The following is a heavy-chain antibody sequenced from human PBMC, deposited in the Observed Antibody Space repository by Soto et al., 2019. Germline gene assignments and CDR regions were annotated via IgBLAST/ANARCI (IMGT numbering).Heavy chain of an antibody. J-gene: IGHJ6*02. Sequence: QAQLVQSGAEVKKPGASVKVSCKASGYTFNTYAITWVRQAPGQGLEWVGWISAYNGDTSSAQSLQGRVTMTTDTSTNTAYMELRSPRNDDTPVYYCAIKPVYMAVWCQGTKATFSS. CDR3: AIKPVYMAV. V-gene: IGHV1-18*01. CDR1: GYTFNTYA. CDR2: ISAYNGDT.